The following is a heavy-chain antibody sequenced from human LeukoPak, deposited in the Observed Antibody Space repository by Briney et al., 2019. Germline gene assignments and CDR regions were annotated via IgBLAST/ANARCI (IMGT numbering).Heavy chain of an antibody. CDR3: ARVKARRGLCSGGSCYPFTSVY. CDR1: GGSISSSSYY. V-gene: IGHV4-39*07. J-gene: IGHJ4*02. D-gene: IGHD2-15*01. Sequence: PSETLSLTCTVSGGSISSSSYYWGWIRQPPGKGLEWIGSIYYSGSTCYNPSLKSRVTISVDTSKNQFSLKLSSVTAADTAVYYCARVKARRGLCSGGSCYPFTSVYWGRGTLVTVSS. CDR2: IYYSGST.